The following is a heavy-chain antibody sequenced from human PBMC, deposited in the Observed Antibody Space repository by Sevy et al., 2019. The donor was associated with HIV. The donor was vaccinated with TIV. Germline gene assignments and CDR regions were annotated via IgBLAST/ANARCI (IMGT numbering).Heavy chain of an antibody. CDR1: GFTFSTYW. D-gene: IGHD6-13*01. CDR2: INSDGSGT. V-gene: IGHV3-74*01. CDR3: ARVNIPAAE. J-gene: IGHJ4*02. Sequence: GGSLRLSCAASGFTFSTYWMHWVRQVPGKGLVWVSRINSDGSGTTYAGSVKGRFTISRGNAKNTLYLQMNSLRVEDTAVYYCARVNIPAAEWGQGALVTVSS.